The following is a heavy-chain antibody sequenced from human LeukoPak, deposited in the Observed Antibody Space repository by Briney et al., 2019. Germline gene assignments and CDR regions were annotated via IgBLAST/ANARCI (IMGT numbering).Heavy chain of an antibody. V-gene: IGHV3-23*01. Sequence: PGGSLRLSCAASGFTFSSYGMTWVRQAPGKGLEWVSAITGGGDNTYYADSVKGRFSISRDNSKNTLYLQMNSLRAEDTAVYYCAKRGTRSSGSCIDYWGQGTLVTVSS. J-gene: IGHJ4*02. CDR2: ITGGGDNT. D-gene: IGHD2-15*01. CDR1: GFTFSSYG. CDR3: AKRGTRSSGSCIDY.